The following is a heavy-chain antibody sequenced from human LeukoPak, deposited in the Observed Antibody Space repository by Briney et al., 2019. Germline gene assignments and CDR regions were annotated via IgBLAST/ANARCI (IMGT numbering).Heavy chain of an antibody. CDR1: GYTFTSYD. D-gene: IGHD6-19*01. CDR3: ARARAVAATTDY. CDR2: MNPNSGNT. Sequence: ASVKVSCKASGYTFTSYDINWVRQATGQGLEWMGWMNPNSGNTGYAQKFQGRVTMTRNTSISTAYMELNSLRSEDTAVYYCARARAVAATTDYWGQGTLVTVSS. V-gene: IGHV1-8*01. J-gene: IGHJ4*02.